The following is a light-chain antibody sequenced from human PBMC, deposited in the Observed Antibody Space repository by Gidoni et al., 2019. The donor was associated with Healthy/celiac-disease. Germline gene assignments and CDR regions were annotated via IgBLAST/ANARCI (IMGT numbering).Light chain of an antibody. J-gene: IGKJ4*01. V-gene: IGKV1-39*01. Sequence: QMTQSPSSLSASVGDRVTITCRASQSISSYLNWYQQKPGKAPKLLIYAASRLQSGVPSRFXXSGXXXDFXXXISXXQPXXXATXXXQQXXTFXXGTKVEIK. CDR2: AAS. CDR3: QQXXT. CDR1: QSISSY.